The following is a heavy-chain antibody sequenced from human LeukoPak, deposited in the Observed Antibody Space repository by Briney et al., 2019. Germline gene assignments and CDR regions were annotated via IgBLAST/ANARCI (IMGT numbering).Heavy chain of an antibody. D-gene: IGHD5-18*01. CDR1: GFTFSRNN. CDR3: ASLDTSMA. J-gene: IGHJ5*02. CDR2: ITGNGGDT. Sequence: GRSLRLSCAASGFTFSRNNMHWVRQAPGKGLEYVSSITGNGGDTYYANSVKGRFTISRDNSKNMLYLQMGSLRTEDMGVYYCASLDTSMAWGQGTLVIVSS. V-gene: IGHV3-64*01.